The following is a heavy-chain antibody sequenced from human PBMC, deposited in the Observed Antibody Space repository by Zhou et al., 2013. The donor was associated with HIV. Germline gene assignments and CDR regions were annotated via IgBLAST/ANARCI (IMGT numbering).Heavy chain of an antibody. D-gene: IGHD5-12*01. V-gene: IGHV1-69*01. Sequence: QMQLVQSGAEMKKPGSSVKVSCKASGATWSHFAMNWVRQAPGQGLEWMGGVIPAFNVINYAQNFQGRVTITTDESTTTVFLEVKSLKSDDTANYYCAGRQKYISGNVGDFDFWGQGTMIIVSS. CDR2: VIPAFNVI. J-gene: IGHJ4*02. CDR1: GATWSHFA. CDR3: AGRQKYISGNVGDFDF.